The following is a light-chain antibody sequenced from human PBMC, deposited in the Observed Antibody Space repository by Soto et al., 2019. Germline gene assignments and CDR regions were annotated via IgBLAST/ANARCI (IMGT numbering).Light chain of an antibody. V-gene: IGKV3-20*01. CDR3: QQYGSSPT. CDR1: QSLSNVF. Sequence: DIVLTQSPGTLSLSPGEGATLSCRASQSLSNVFLAWYQQKPGQAPRLLIYGASKRATGIPDRFSGSGSGTDFTLTISRLEPEDFAVYYCQQYGSSPTFGQGTKVDIK. CDR2: GAS. J-gene: IGKJ1*01.